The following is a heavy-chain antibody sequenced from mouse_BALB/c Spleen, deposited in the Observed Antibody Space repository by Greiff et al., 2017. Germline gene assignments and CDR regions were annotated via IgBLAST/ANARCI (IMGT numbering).Heavy chain of an antibody. CDR3: ARSAIYYGNWDY. CDR1: GYSITSGYY. J-gene: IGHJ2*01. Sequence: EVQLVESGPGLVKPSQSLSLTCSVTGYSITSGYYWNWIRQFPGNKLEWMGYISYDGSNNYNPSLKNRISITRDTSKNQFFLKLNSVTTEDTATYYCARSAIYYGNWDYWGQGTTLTVSS. V-gene: IGHV3-6*02. D-gene: IGHD2-1*01. CDR2: ISYDGSN.